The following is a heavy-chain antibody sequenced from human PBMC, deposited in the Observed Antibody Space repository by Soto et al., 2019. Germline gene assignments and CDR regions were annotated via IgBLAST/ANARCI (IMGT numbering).Heavy chain of an antibody. J-gene: IGHJ5*02. CDR1: GFTFSSYG. D-gene: IGHD3-10*01. CDR2: IWYDGSNK. CDR3: AREGRELGWFDP. Sequence: QVQLVESGGGVVQPGRSLRLSCAASGFTFSSYGMHWVRQAPGKGLEWVAVIWYDGSNKYYADSVKGRFTISRDNSKNTLYLQMNSLRAEDTAVDYCAREGRELGWFDPWGQGTLVTVSS. V-gene: IGHV3-33*01.